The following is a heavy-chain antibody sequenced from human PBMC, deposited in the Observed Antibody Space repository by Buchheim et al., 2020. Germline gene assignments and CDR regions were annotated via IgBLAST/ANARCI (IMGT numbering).Heavy chain of an antibody. CDR1: AFTFSSYA. D-gene: IGHD3-10*01. CDR2: IGGTGGST. Sequence: EVQLLESGGGLVQPGGSLRLSCAASAFTFSSYAMSWVRQAPGKGLEWVSAIGGTGGSTYYADSVKGRFTISRDNSKNTLYLQMNSLRAEDTAIYYCVSKGYGSGGYPGVWGQGTT. J-gene: IGHJ6*02. V-gene: IGHV3-23*01. CDR3: VSKGYGSGGYPGV.